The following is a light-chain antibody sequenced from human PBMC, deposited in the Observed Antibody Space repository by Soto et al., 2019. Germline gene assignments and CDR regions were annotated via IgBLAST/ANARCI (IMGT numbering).Light chain of an antibody. V-gene: IGKV3-20*01. J-gene: IGKJ2*01. CDR2: GAS. CDR1: QTVSTNY. CDR3: QQYGSSPRT. Sequence: EIVLTQSPGTLSLSPGERATLSCRASQTVSTNYLAWYQQKPGQAPRLLIYGASSRATGIPDRFSGSGSGTEFILTISRLEPEDFAVYYCQQYGSSPRTFGRGTKLEIK.